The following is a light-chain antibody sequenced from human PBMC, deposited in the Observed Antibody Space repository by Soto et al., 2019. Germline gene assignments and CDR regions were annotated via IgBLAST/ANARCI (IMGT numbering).Light chain of an antibody. CDR3: SSYTSSSTLLYV. CDR2: DVS. J-gene: IGLJ1*01. Sequence: QSALTQPASVSGSPGQSITISCTGTSSDVGGYNYVSWYQQHPGKAPKLMIYDVSNRPSGVSNRFSASTSGNTASLTISGLQAEDEADYYCSSYTSSSTLLYVFGTGTKLTVL. V-gene: IGLV2-14*01. CDR1: SSDVGGYNY.